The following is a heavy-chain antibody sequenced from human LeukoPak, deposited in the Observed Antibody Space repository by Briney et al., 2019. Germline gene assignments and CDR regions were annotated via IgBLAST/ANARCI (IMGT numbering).Heavy chain of an antibody. J-gene: IGHJ5*02. V-gene: IGHV3-7*01. D-gene: IGHD3-10*01. Sequence: GGSRRLSFEPSEFTFSTYGRSWFRQAPGKGLEWVANIKQDGSEKYYVDSVKGRFTISRDNAKNSLYLQMNSLRAEDTAVYYCARRYRGDAWGQGTLVTVSS. CDR3: ARRYRGDA. CDR2: IKQDGSEK. CDR1: EFTFSTYG.